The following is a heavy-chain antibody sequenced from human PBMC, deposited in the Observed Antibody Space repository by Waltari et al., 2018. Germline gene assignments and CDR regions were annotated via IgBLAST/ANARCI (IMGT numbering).Heavy chain of an antibody. J-gene: IGHJ4*02. CDR3: ARHVSGMGDSSGSHFDY. CDR2: IYYSGST. CDR1: GGSISSSSYY. D-gene: IGHD3-22*01. Sequence: QLQLQESGPGLVKPSETLSLTCTVPGGSISSSSYYWGGIRQPPGKGLEWIGSIYYSGSTYYNPSLKSRVTISVDTSKNQFSLKLSSVTAADTAVYYCARHVSGMGDSSGSHFDYWGQGTLVTVSS. V-gene: IGHV4-39*01.